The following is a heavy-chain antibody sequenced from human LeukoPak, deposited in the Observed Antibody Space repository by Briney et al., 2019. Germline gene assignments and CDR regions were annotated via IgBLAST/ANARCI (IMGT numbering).Heavy chain of an antibody. D-gene: IGHD3-16*01. Sequence: ASVKVSCKASGYSLTSYYMHWVRQAPGQGLEWMGILNPNGGSTSYAQKFQDRVTMTRDTSTSTVYMELSSLRSEDTAVYYCARGDLAPDCWGQGTLVTVSS. J-gene: IGHJ4*02. CDR1: GYSLTSYY. V-gene: IGHV1-46*01. CDR2: LNPNGGST. CDR3: ARGDLAPDC.